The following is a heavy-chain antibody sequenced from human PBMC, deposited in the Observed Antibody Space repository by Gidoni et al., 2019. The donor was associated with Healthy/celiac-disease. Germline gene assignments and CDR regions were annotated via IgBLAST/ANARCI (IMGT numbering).Heavy chain of an antibody. CDR1: GGSISSYY. V-gene: IGHV4-59*01. CDR3: ASSLAAAGPYYFDY. Sequence: QVQLQESGPGLVKPSETLSLTCTVSGGSISSYYWSWIRQPPGKGLEWIGYIYYSGSTNYNPSLKSRVTISVDTSKNQFSLKLSSVTAADTAVYYCASSLAAAGPYYFDYWGQGTLVTVSS. J-gene: IGHJ4*02. CDR2: IYYSGST. D-gene: IGHD6-13*01.